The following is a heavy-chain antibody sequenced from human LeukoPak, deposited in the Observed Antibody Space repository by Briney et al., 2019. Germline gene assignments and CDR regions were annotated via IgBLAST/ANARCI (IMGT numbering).Heavy chain of an antibody. CDR1: GFTFSSYS. V-gene: IGHV3-48*04. J-gene: IGHJ4*02. CDR2: ISSSSSTI. CDR3: ARVWSSGYTKDY. D-gene: IGHD3-22*01. Sequence: GGTLRLSCAASGFTFSSYSIDWVRQAPGKGLEWLSYISSSSSTIYYADSVKGRFTISRDDAKNSVYLQMNSLRAEDTAVYYCARVWSSGYTKDYWGQGTLVTVSS.